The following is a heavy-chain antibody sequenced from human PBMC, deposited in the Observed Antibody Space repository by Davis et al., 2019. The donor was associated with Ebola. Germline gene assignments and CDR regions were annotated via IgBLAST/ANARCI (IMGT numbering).Heavy chain of an antibody. Sequence: GESLKISCAASGFTFSSYSMNWVRQAPGKGLEWVSYISSSSTIYYADSVKGRFTISRDNAKNSLYLQMNSLRAEDTAVYYCARPSKRYGDYLWGQGTLVTVSS. CDR2: ISSSSTI. V-gene: IGHV3-48*04. CDR1: GFTFSSYS. J-gene: IGHJ5*02. D-gene: IGHD4-17*01. CDR3: ARPSKRYGDYL.